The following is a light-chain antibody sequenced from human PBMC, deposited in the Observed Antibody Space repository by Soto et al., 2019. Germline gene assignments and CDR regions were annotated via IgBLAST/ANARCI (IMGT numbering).Light chain of an antibody. V-gene: IGKV1-39*01. Sequence: DIQMTQFPSSLSASVRDRVTITCRASATINTYLNWYQQRPGRAPKLLIFAASRLQRGVPSRFSGSGSGRDFTLTISNPQPEDSATYYCQQTYGAPPHSFGQGTKVDIK. CDR3: QQTYGAPPHS. CDR2: AAS. CDR1: ATINTY. J-gene: IGKJ2*03.